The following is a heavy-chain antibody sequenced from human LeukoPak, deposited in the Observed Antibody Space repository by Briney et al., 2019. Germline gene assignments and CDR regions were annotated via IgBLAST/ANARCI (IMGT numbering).Heavy chain of an antibody. CDR3: ARADKALLPSILAYCGGDCNYYYGVDV. CDR1: GGTFSSYA. Sequence: SVKVSCKASGGTFSSYAISWVRQAPGQGLEWMGRIIPILGIANYAQKFQGRVTITADKSTSTAYMELSSLRSEDTAVYYCARADKALLPSILAYCGGDCNYYYGVDVWGQGTTVTVSS. CDR2: IIPILGIA. D-gene: IGHD2-21*02. J-gene: IGHJ6*02. V-gene: IGHV1-69*04.